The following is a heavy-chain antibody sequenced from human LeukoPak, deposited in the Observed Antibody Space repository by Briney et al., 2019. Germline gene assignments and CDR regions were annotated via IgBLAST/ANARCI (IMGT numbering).Heavy chain of an antibody. Sequence: GASVKVSCKVSGYTLTELSMHWVRQAPGKGLEWMGGFDPEDGETIYAQKFQGRVTMTEDTSTDTAYMELSSLRSEDTAVYYCATSRGSSWPHAFDIWGQGTMVTVSS. D-gene: IGHD6-13*01. CDR2: FDPEDGET. J-gene: IGHJ3*02. CDR3: ATSRGSSWPHAFDI. V-gene: IGHV1-24*01. CDR1: GYTLTELS.